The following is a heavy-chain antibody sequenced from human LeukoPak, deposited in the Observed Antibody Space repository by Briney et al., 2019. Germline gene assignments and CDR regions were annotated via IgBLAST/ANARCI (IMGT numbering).Heavy chain of an antibody. CDR3: ARRGALPGDYYMDV. CDR2: IYYSGST. Sequence: SETLSLTCTVSGGSISSYYWSWIRQPPGKGLEWIGYIYYSGSTNYNPSLKSRVTISVDTSKNQFSLKLSSVTAADTAVYYCARRGALPGDYYMDVWGKGTTVTVSS. V-gene: IGHV4-59*01. D-gene: IGHD7-27*01. J-gene: IGHJ6*03. CDR1: GGSISSYY.